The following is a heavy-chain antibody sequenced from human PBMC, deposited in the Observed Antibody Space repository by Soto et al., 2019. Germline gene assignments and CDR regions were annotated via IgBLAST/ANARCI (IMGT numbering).Heavy chain of an antibody. CDR2: IIPIFGTA. D-gene: IGHD3-10*01. Sequence: SVKAACKAPVGTVSSYAITWVRQAPGQGLEWRGGIIPIFGTANYAQKFQGRVTITADESTSTAYMELRSLRSEDTAVYYCANGSGSYYNGYYYYGMDVRGQGTTVTVSS. CDR3: ANGSGSYYNGYYYYGMDV. J-gene: IGHJ6*02. V-gene: IGHV1-69*13. CDR1: VGTVSSYA.